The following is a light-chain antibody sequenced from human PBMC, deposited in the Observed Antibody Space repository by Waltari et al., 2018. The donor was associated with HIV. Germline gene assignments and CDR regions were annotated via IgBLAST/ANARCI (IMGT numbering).Light chain of an antibody. CDR2: DVN. CDR3: CSFAGSFNWM. CDR1: RSDVGSYNY. J-gene: IGLJ3*02. Sequence: QSALTQPRSVSGSPGQSVTISCTGTRSDVGSYNYVSWYQQHPGKAPKLLVSDVNKRPSGVPDRFSGSKSGNTASLTISVLQAEDEADYFCCSFAGSFNWMFGGGTKLTVL. V-gene: IGLV2-11*01.